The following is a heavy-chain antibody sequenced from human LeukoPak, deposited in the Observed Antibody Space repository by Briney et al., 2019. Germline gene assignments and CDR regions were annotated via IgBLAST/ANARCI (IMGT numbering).Heavy chain of an antibody. CDR1: GFTFSSYS. Sequence: GGSLRLSCAASGFTFSSYSMNWVRQAPGKGLEWVSYISSSSSTIYYADSVKGRFTISRDNAKNSLYLQMNSLRAEDTAVYYCARVRRSSMGARYFDLWGRGTLVTVSS. V-gene: IGHV3-48*01. CDR2: ISSSSSTI. D-gene: IGHD2/OR15-2a*01. J-gene: IGHJ2*01. CDR3: ARVRRSSMGARYFDL.